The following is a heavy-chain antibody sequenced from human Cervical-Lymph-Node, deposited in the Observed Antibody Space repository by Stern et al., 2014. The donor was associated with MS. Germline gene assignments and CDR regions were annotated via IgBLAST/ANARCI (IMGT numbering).Heavy chain of an antibody. CDR3: ARDTCRGGGCYFRY. D-gene: IGHD2-15*01. CDR2: LSHEGRKQ. V-gene: IGHV3-30-3*01. Sequence: QMQLVQSGGGVVQPGRSLRLSCAASGFIFSSYAMHWVRQAPGKGLDWVAFLSHEGRKQFYADSVKGRFTISRDNSNNTLYLQMNSLRPEDTAVYYCARDTCRGGGCYFRYWGQGILITVSS. CDR1: GFIFSSYA. J-gene: IGHJ4*02.